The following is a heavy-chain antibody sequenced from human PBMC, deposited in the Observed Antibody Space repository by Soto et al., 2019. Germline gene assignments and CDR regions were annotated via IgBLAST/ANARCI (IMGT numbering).Heavy chain of an antibody. CDR1: GDIVSSNSAA. Sequence: SQTLSLTCAISGDIVSSNSAAWNWIRQSPSRCLEWLGRTYYRSMWYNDYAVSEKSRITINPDHTMNQFSMQLNSVPPEHTAVYYCAREFVASSGWYEGETAFDIWGQGTMGTASS. J-gene: IGHJ3*02. V-gene: IGHV6-1*01. D-gene: IGHD6-13*01. CDR2: TYYRSMWYN. CDR3: AREFVASSGWYEGETAFDI.